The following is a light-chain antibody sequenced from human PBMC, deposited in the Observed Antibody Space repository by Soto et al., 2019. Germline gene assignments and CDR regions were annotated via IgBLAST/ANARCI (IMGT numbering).Light chain of an antibody. J-gene: IGKJ1*01. CDR2: LAS. CDR3: MQALQTWT. CDR1: QSLLHSNGYSY. V-gene: IGKV2-28*01. Sequence: DIMMTQSPRSLPVTRGEPASISCRSSQSLLHSNGYSYVDWYLQKPGQSPQLLIYLASNRASGVPDRFSGSGSGTDFTLKISRVEAEDVGVYYCMQALQTWTFGQGTKVEIK.